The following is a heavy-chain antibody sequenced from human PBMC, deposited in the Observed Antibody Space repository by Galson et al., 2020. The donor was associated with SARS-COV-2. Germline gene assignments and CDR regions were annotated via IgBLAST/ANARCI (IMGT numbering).Heavy chain of an antibody. J-gene: IGHJ4*02. CDR3: ATGQALGSTLYFDN. V-gene: IGHV4-59*01. CDR1: DGSSSSYF. Sequence: SETLSLTCTVSDGSSSSYFWSWIRQPPGKGLEWIGYIYYSGSTNYNPSLTSRVTISVDTSKNQFSLKLSSVTAADTAVYFCATGQALGSTLYFDNWGQGALVTVSS. D-gene: IGHD1-26*01. CDR2: IYYSGST.